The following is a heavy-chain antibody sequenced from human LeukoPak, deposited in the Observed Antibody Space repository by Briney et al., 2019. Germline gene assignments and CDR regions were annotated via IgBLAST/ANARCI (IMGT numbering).Heavy chain of an antibody. D-gene: IGHD2-2*01. Sequence: GGSLRLSCAASGFTFSRHPMHWVRQAPGKGLEWVAVILYDGSNKYYADSVKGRFTISRDNSKNTLYLQMNSMTAEDTAVYYCAREEGDCDTVRCYESLDIWGQGTMVAVSS. J-gene: IGHJ3*02. CDR2: ILYDGSNK. CDR1: GFTFSRHP. V-gene: IGHV3-30-3*01. CDR3: AREEGDCDTVRCYESLDI.